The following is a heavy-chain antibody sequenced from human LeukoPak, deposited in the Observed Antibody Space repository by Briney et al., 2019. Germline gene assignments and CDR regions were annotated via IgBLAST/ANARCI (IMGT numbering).Heavy chain of an antibody. Sequence: PSQTLSLTCTVSGGSISSGSYYWSWIRQPAGKGLEWIGRICTSGSTNYNPSLKSRVTISVDTSKNQFSLKLRSVTAADTAVYYCARGLREFGYYYYHMDVWDIGTTVTVSS. D-gene: IGHD3-10*01. CDR3: ARGLREFGYYYYHMDV. V-gene: IGHV4-61*02. J-gene: IGHJ6*03. CDR2: ICTSGST. CDR1: GGSISSGSYY.